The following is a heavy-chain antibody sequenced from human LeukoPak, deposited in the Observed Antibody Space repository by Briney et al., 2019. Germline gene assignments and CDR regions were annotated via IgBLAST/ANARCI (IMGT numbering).Heavy chain of an antibody. D-gene: IGHD5-24*01. V-gene: IGHV3-48*03. CDR2: ISSSGSTI. Sequence: GGSLRLSCAASGFTFSSYEMNWVRQAPGKGLEWVSYISSSGSTIYYADSVKGRFTISRDNAKNSLYLQMNSLRAEDTAVYYCARGFRRWLQSPNWFDPWGQGTLVTVSS. CDR1: GFTFSSYE. CDR3: ARGFRRWLQSPNWFDP. J-gene: IGHJ5*02.